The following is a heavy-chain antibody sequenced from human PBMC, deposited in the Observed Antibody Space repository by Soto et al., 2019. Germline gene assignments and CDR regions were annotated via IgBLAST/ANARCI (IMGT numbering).Heavy chain of an antibody. V-gene: IGHV1-18*01. J-gene: IGHJ4*02. CDR1: GYTFTSYG. CDR3: ARTAFFTMVRGVHPPPQY. CDR2: ISAYNGNT. D-gene: IGHD3-10*01. Sequence: QVQLVQSGAEVKKPGASVKVSFKASGYTFTSYGISWVRQAPGQGLEWMGWISAYNGNTNYAQKLQGRVTMTTDTSTSTAYMELRSLRSDDTAVYYCARTAFFTMVRGVHPPPQYWGQGTLVTVSS.